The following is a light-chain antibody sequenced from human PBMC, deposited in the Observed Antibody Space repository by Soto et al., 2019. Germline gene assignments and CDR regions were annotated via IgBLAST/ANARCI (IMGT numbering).Light chain of an antibody. CDR2: ETS. CDR1: QSLSSR. V-gene: IGKV1-39*01. J-gene: IGKJ2*01. Sequence: IQMTQSPSSLSASVGDRVTITCRASQSLSSRLTWYQQKPGEAPKLLIYETSSLHSGVPSRFSGSGSETDFTLTINSLQPEDFATYYCQQSFSPPYTFGQVTKLEIK. CDR3: QQSFSPPYT.